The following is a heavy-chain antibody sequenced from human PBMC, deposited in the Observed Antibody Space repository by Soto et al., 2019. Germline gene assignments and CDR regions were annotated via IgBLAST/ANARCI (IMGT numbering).Heavy chain of an antibody. CDR3: ARGHRTDTIFGVVIKHYYYGMDV. Sequence: ASVKVSCKASGYTFTSYDINWVRQATGQGLEWMGWMNPNSGNTGYAQKFQGRVTMTRNTSISTAYMELSSLRSEDTAVYYCARGHRTDTIFGVVIKHYYYGMDVWGQGTTGTAP. V-gene: IGHV1-8*01. D-gene: IGHD3-3*01. J-gene: IGHJ6*02. CDR1: GYTFTSYD. CDR2: MNPNSGNT.